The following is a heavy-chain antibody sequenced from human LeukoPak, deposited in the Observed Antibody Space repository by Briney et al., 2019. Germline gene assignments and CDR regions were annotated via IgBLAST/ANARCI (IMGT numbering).Heavy chain of an antibody. CDR1: GGTFSSYA. D-gene: IGHD2-15*01. V-gene: IGHV1-69*05. CDR3: ARGAPDCSGGSCYRRDYYYYMDV. J-gene: IGHJ6*03. Sequence: SVKVSCKASGGTFSSYAISWVRQAPGQGLEWMAGIIPIFGAANYAQKFQGRVTITTDESTSTAYIELSSLRSEDTAVYYCARGAPDCSGGSCYRRDYYYYMDVWGKGTTVTVSS. CDR2: IIPIFGAA.